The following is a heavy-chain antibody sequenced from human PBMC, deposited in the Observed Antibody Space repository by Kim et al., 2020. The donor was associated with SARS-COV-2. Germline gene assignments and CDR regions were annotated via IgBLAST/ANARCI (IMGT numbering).Heavy chain of an antibody. Sequence: SVKGRFTIPRSNSKNTLYLQMNSLRAEETAVYYCAKDFISGYDSYWGQGTLVTVSS. CDR3: AKDFISGYDSY. J-gene: IGHJ4*02. D-gene: IGHD5-12*01. V-gene: IGHV3-23*01.